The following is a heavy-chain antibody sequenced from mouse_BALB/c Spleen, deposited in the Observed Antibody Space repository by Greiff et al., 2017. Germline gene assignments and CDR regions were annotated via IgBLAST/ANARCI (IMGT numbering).Heavy chain of an antibody. CDR3: TRPAYYCNCLFAD. V-gene: IGHV6-6*02. CDR1: GFTFSNYW. CDR2: IRLKSNNYAT. Sequence: EVQLVESGGGLVQPGGSMKLSCVASGFTFSNYWMNWVRQSPEKGLEWVAEIRLKSNNYATHYAESVKGRFTISRDDSKSSVYLQMNNLRAEDTGSYYCTRPAYYCNCLFADWGQGTLVTVSA. D-gene: IGHD2-10*01. J-gene: IGHJ3*01.